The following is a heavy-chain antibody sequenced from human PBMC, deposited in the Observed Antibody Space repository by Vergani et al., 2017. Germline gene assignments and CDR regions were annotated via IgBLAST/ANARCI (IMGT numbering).Heavy chain of an antibody. CDR3: ARVMGYTSPRHGDY. Sequence: QVQLVQSGDEVKKPGASVKVSCKASGYTFTSYGISWVRQAPGKGLEWMGWISAHNGNTNYTPRLQGRVSMTKDASTSTAYMELRSLRSDDTAVYYCARVMGYTSPRHGDYWGQGTLVTVSS. CDR1: GYTFTSYG. V-gene: IGHV1-18*01. D-gene: IGHD6-19*01. J-gene: IGHJ4*02. CDR2: ISAHNGNT.